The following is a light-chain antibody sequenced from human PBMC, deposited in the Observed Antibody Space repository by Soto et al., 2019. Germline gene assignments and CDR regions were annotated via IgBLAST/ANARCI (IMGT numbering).Light chain of an antibody. Sequence: EIVMTQSPATLSVSPGERATLSCRASQSVSSNLAWYQQKPGQAPRLLIYGASTRATGIPARFSGSGSGTEFTLTISSLQSEDFAVYYCQHYNNWPALYTFGQGIKLEIK. CDR1: QSVSSN. V-gene: IGKV3-15*01. J-gene: IGKJ2*01. CDR2: GAS. CDR3: QHYNNWPALYT.